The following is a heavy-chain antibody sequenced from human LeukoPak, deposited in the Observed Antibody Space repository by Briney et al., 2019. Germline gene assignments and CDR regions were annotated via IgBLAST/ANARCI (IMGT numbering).Heavy chain of an antibody. V-gene: IGHV3-23*01. Sequence: PGGSLRLSCAASGFTFSSHVMSWVRRAPGKGLEWVSAISGSGGSTYYADSVKGRFTISRDNSKNTLYLQMNSLRAEDTAVYYCAKDFGDYYDSSGYLYYYYYYGMDVWGQGTTVTVSS. D-gene: IGHD3-22*01. CDR3: AKDFGDYYDSSGYLYYYYYYGMDV. CDR2: ISGSGGST. J-gene: IGHJ6*02. CDR1: GFTFSSHV.